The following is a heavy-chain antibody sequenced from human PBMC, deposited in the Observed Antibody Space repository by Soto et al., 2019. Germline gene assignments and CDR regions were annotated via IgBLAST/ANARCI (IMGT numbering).Heavy chain of an antibody. Sequence: GGSLRLSCAASGFTVSNNYMSWVRQAPGKGLVWVSRMNEDGGTTDYADSVKGRFTIPRDNAKNTLYLQMNSLRVEDTAVYYCASDLSGRADVWGQGTTVTVSS. V-gene: IGHV3-74*01. D-gene: IGHD3-10*01. CDR1: GFTVSNNY. J-gene: IGHJ6*02. CDR3: ASDLSGRADV. CDR2: MNEDGGTT.